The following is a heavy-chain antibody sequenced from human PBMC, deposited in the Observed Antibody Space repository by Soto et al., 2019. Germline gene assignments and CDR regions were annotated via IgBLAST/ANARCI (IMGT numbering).Heavy chain of an antibody. V-gene: IGHV3-7*01. Sequence: GGSLRLSCAASGFTFSSYWMSWVRQAPGKGLEWVANIKQDGSEKYYVDSVKGRFTISRDNAKNSLYLQMNSLRAEDTAVYYCARDLSGSSSTYYYYYGMDVWGQGTTVTVSS. CDR2: IKQDGSEK. CDR1: GFTFSSYW. D-gene: IGHD6-13*01. CDR3: ARDLSGSSSTYYYYYGMDV. J-gene: IGHJ6*02.